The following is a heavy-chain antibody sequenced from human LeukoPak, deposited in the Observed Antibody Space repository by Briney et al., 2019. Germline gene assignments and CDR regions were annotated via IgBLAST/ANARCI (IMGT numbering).Heavy chain of an antibody. V-gene: IGHV1-69*05. CDR1: GGTFSSYA. CDR3: ARDQSPQYGGFDY. D-gene: IGHD2-21*01. CDR2: IIPIFGTA. J-gene: IGHJ4*02. Sequence: SVKVSCKASGGTFSSYAISWVRQAPGQGLEWMGRIIPIFGTANYAQKFQGRDTITTDESTSTAYMELSSLRSEDTAVYYCARDQSPQYGGFDYWGQGTLVTVSS.